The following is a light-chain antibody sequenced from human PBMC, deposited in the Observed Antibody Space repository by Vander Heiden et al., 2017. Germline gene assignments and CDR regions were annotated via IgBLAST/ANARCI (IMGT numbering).Light chain of an antibody. CDR1: QSISSY. CDR3: QQSYSTSEYT. CDR2: AAS. Sequence: DIQMTQSPSSLSASVGDRVTITCRASQSISSYLNWYQQKPGKAPKLLIYAASSLQSGVPSRFSGSGSGTDFTLTISSLQPEDFAPYYCQQSYSTSEYTFGQGTKLEIK. V-gene: IGKV1-39*01. J-gene: IGKJ2*01.